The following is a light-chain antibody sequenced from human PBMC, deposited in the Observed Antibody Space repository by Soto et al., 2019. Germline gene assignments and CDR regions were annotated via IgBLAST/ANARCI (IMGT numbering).Light chain of an antibody. CDR2: AAS. J-gene: IGKJ2*01. CDR3: QHSYTTPYT. Sequence: DIPMTQSPSSLSASVGDRVTITCRASQSINRYLNWYQKKSGKAPKLLVYAASSLQSGVPSRFSGSGSGTDFTLTISSLQPEDFATYYCQHSYTTPYTFGQGTKLEIE. V-gene: IGKV1-39*01. CDR1: QSINRY.